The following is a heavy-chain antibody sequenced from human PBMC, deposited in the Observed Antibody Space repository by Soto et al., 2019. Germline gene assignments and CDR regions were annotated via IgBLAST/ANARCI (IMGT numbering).Heavy chain of an antibody. CDR2: ISYDGNNK. CDR1: GFSLSNNG. CDR3: AKGGSGNYLTYYYYYGMDV. Sequence: GGSLRLSCAASGFSLSNNGMHWVRQAPDKGLEWVAVISYDGNNKYYADSVKGRFTISRDNSKNTVYLEMNNLRAEDTAMYYCAKGGSGNYLTYYYYYGMDVWGQGTTVTVSS. V-gene: IGHV3-30*18. D-gene: IGHD3-22*01. J-gene: IGHJ6*02.